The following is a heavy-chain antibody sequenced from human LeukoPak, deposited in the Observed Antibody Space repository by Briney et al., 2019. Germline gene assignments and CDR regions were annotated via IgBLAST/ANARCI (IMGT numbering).Heavy chain of an antibody. V-gene: IGHV1-18*01. D-gene: IGHD3-3*01. J-gene: IGHJ3*02. CDR3: ARGAYYDFWSGYSGAFDI. CDR1: GYTFTSYG. Sequence: ASVKVSCKASGYTFTSYGISWVRQAPGQGLEWMGWISAYNGNTNYAQKLQGRVTMTTDTSTSTAYMELRSLRSDDTVVYYCARGAYYDFWSGYSGAFDIWGQGTMVTVSS. CDR2: ISAYNGNT.